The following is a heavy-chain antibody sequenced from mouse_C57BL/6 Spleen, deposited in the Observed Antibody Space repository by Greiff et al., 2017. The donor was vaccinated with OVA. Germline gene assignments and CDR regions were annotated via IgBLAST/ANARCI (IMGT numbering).Heavy chain of an antibody. Sequence: VKLVESGAELARPGASVKLSCKASGYTFTSYGISWVKQRTGQGLEWIGEIYPRSGNTYYNEKFKGKATLTADKSSSTAYMELRSLTSEDSAVYFCASYGSSSYFDYWGQGTTLTVSS. J-gene: IGHJ2*01. CDR3: ASYGSSSYFDY. CDR2: IYPRSGNT. CDR1: GYTFTSYG. V-gene: IGHV1-81*01. D-gene: IGHD1-1*01.